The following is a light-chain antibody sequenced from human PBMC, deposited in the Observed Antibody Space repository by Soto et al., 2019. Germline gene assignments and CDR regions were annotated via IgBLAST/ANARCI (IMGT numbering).Light chain of an antibody. CDR1: QSISSY. CDR3: QQSYSNPRT. V-gene: IGKV1-39*01. Sequence: DIQMTQSPSSLSASVGDRVTITCRASQSISSYLNWYQQKPGKAPKFLIYAASSLQRGVPSRFSGSGSGTDFTLTISSLQPEDFATYYCQQSYSNPRTFGPGTIVDIK. CDR2: AAS. J-gene: IGKJ3*01.